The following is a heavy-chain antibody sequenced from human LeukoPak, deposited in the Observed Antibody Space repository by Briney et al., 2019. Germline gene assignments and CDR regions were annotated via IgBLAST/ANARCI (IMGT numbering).Heavy chain of an antibody. CDR2: ISGSGGST. CDR3: AKDVALELRFDY. V-gene: IGHV3-23*01. Sequence: GGSLRLSCAASGFTFSSYAMSWVRQAPGKGLEWVSAISGSGGSTYYADSVKGRFTISRDNSKNTLYPQMNSLRAEDTAVYYCAKDVALELRFDYWGQGTLVTVSS. D-gene: IGHD1-26*01. J-gene: IGHJ4*02. CDR1: GFTFSSYA.